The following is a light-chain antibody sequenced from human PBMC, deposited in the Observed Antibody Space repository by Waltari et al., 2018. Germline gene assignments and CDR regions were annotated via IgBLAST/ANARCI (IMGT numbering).Light chain of an antibody. CDR1: QGVSSN. CDR3: QQYFMTPT. CDR2: GAS. J-gene: IGKJ1*01. V-gene: IGKV3-15*01. Sequence: EIVMTQSPATLSVSPGERATLSCRASQGVSSNLAWYQQKPGQAPRLLIYGASTRATGIPARFSGSGSGTEFTLTISSLQSEDFAVYYCQQYFMTPTFGQGTRVEIK.